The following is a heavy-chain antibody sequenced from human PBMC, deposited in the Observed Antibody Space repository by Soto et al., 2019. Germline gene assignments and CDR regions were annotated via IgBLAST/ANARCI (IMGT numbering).Heavy chain of an antibody. CDR3: ARDAGHYDYLWGSYRYAHMDV. CDR1: GFTFSSYG. Sequence: QVQLVESGGGVVQPGRSLRLSCAASGFTFSSYGMHWVRQAPGKGLEWVAVIWYDGSNKYYADSVKGRFTISRDNSKNTLYLQMNSLRAEDTAVYYCARDAGHYDYLWGSYRYAHMDVWGQGTTVTVSS. V-gene: IGHV3-33*01. CDR2: IWYDGSNK. D-gene: IGHD3-16*02. J-gene: IGHJ6*02.